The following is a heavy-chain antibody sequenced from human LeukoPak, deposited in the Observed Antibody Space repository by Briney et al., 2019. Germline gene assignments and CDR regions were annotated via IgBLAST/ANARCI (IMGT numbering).Heavy chain of an antibody. Sequence: GGSLRLSCAVSGITLSNYGMNWVRQAPGKGLEWVSLIYSGGGSYYADSVKGRFTISRDNSRNTLYLQMNSLRVDDTAVYYCARGFRSVTTWGYFDYWGQGALVTVSS. D-gene: IGHD4-17*01. CDR1: GITLSNYG. CDR3: ARGFRSVTTWGYFDY. V-gene: IGHV3-66*01. J-gene: IGHJ4*02. CDR2: IYSGGGS.